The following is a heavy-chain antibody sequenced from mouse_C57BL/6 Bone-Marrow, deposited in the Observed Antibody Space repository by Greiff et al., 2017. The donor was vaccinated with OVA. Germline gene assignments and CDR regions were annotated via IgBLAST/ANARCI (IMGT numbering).Heavy chain of an antibody. J-gene: IGHJ2*01. CDR1: GYTFTSYT. CDR3: ARGNSPFAY. Sequence: VQLQQSGAELARPGASVKMSCKASGYTFTSYTMHWVQQRPGQGLEWIGYINPSSGYTKYNQKFKDKATLTADKSSSTAYMQLSSLTSEDSAVYYCARGNSPFAYWGQGTTLTVSS. CDR2: INPSSGYT. V-gene: IGHV1-4*01. D-gene: IGHD2-1*01.